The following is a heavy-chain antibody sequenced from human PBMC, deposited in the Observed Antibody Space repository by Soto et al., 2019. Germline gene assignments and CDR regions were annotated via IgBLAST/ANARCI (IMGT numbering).Heavy chain of an antibody. CDR3: ARRGPQYMDV. D-gene: IGHD3-10*01. CDR2: IYAPHGDT. CDR1: GYTSIAHG. V-gene: IGHV1-18*01. Sequence: GPEVKKPGASVKLSCKTSGYTSIAHGFSWFRQDPGQGPEWIGWIYAPHGDTNYARKFQGRVTLTTDTSTSTGYMEVRSLRSDDTAVYYCARRGPQYMDVWGKGTTVTVSS. J-gene: IGHJ6*04.